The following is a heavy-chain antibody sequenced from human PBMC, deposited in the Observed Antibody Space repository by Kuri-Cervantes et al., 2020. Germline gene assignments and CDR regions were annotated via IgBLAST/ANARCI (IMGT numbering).Heavy chain of an antibody. Sequence: GESLKISCAASGFTFSSFWMTWVRQAPGKGLEWVANIKQDGSEKYYVDSVKGRFTISRDNAKNSLYLQMNSLRPEDTGVYYCAKGGWRAVDVVAPDDYWGQGTLVTVSS. CDR2: IKQDGSEK. J-gene: IGHJ4*02. V-gene: IGHV3-7*01. CDR3: AKGGWRAVDVVAPDDY. CDR1: GFTFSSFW. D-gene: IGHD5-12*01.